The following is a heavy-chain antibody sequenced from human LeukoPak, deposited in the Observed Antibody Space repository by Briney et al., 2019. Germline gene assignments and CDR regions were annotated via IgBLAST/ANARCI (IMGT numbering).Heavy chain of an antibody. V-gene: IGHV3-23*01. D-gene: IGHD3-3*01. Sequence: PGGSLRLSCAASGFTFSSYAMSWVRQAPGKGLEWVSAISGSGGSTYYADSVKGRFTISRDNSKNTLYLQMNSLRAEDTAVYYCAKDSLYYDFWSGYYPGGGYFDYWGQGTLVTVSS. CDR3: AKDSLYYDFWSGYYPGGGYFDY. CDR2: ISGSGGST. CDR1: GFTFSSYA. J-gene: IGHJ4*02.